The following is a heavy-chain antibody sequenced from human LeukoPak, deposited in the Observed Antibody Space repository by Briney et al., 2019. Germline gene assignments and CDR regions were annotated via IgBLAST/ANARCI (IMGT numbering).Heavy chain of an antibody. CDR1: GFTSSSYW. CDR2: IKQDGSEK. D-gene: IGHD1-26*01. Sequence: GGSLRLSCSASGFTSSSYWMSWVRQAPGKGLEWVANIKQDGSEKYYADSVKGRFTISRDNAKNSLYLQMNSLRAEDTAVYYCASDSGSYFRYAFDIWGQGTMVTVSS. V-gene: IGHV3-7*01. J-gene: IGHJ3*02. CDR3: ASDSGSYFRYAFDI.